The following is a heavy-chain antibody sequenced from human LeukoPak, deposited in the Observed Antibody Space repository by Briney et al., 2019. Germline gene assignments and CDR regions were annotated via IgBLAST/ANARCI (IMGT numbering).Heavy chain of an antibody. Sequence: SETLSLTCTVSGGSISSGGYYWSWIRQHPGTGLEWIGYIYYSGSTYYNPSLKSRVTISADTPKNQFSLKLSSVTAADTAVYFCARGHRDYHSLTGYYYNYWGQGTLVTVSS. CDR3: ARGHRDYHSLTGYYYNY. J-gene: IGHJ4*02. D-gene: IGHD3-9*01. V-gene: IGHV4-31*03. CDR1: GGSISSGGYY. CDR2: IYYSGST.